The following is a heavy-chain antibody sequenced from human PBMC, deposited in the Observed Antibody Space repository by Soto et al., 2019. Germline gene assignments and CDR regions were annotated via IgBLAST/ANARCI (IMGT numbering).Heavy chain of an antibody. J-gene: IGHJ4*02. V-gene: IGHV4-34*01. CDR3: ARGSAIAAAGTFPFDY. D-gene: IGHD6-13*01. Sequence: SEPLSPTCAVFGGSFSGYYWSWIRRPPGKGLEWIGEINHSGSTNYNPSLKSRVTISVDTSKNQFSLKLSSVTAADTAVYYCARGSAIAAAGTFPFDYWGQGTLVTVSS. CDR2: INHSGST. CDR1: GGSFSGYY.